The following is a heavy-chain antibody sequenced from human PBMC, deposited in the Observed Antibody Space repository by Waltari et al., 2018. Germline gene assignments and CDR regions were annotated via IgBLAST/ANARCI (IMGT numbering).Heavy chain of an antibody. CDR1: GGSISSGSYY. J-gene: IGHJ4*02. D-gene: IGHD6-19*01. CDR3: AREQWLDFDY. V-gene: IGHV4-61*02. CDR2: SYTSGST. Sequence: QVQLQESGPGLVKPSQTLSLTCTVSGGSISSGSYYWSWIRQPAGKGMEWIGRSYTSGSTNYNPSLKSRVTISVDTSKNQFSLKLSSVTAADTTVYYCAREQWLDFDYWGQGTLVTVSS.